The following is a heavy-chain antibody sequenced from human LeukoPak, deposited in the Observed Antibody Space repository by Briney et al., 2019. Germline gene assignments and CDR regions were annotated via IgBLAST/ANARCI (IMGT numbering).Heavy chain of an antibody. CDR1: GDSISSGSYY. CDR2: MYTSGST. V-gene: IGHV4-61*02. Sequence: SETLSLTCTVSGDSISSGSYYWSWIRQPAGKGLEWIGRMYTSGSTNYNPSLKSRVTISVDTSKNQFSLKLTSVTAADTAVYYCARDMYSSGWYIRVYAFDIWGQGTMVTVSS. D-gene: IGHD6-19*01. J-gene: IGHJ3*02. CDR3: ARDMYSSGWYIRVYAFDI.